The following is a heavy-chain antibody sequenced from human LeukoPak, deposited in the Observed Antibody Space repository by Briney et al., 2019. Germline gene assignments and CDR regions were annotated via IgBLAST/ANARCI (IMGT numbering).Heavy chain of an antibody. CDR1: GFTFSGAW. CDR3: ARDVDQTYGGNLDAYY. Sequence: PAGGSLRLSCTASGFTFSGAWMTWVRQAPGKGLEWVSYISSSSTIYYADSVKGRFTISRDNAKNSLYLQMNSLRAEDTAVYYCARDVDQTYGGNLDAYYWGQGTLVTVSS. CDR2: ISSSSTI. J-gene: IGHJ4*02. D-gene: IGHD4-23*01. V-gene: IGHV3-48*01.